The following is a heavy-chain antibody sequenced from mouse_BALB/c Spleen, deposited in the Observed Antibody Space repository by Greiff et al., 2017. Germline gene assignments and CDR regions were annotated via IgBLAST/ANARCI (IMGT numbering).Heavy chain of an antibody. CDR2: ISSGGSYT. Sequence: EVMLVESGGGLVKPGGSLKLSCAASGFTFSSYAMSWVRQSPEKRLEWVAEISSGGSYTYYPDTVTGRFTISRDNAKNTLYLEMGSLRSEDTAMYYCARNKGARAYWGEGTLVTVSA. CDR3: ARNKGARAY. CDR1: GFTFSSYA. J-gene: IGHJ3*01. V-gene: IGHV5-9-4*01.